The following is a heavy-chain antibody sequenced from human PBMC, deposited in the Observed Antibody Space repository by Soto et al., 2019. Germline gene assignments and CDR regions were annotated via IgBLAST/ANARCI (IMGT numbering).Heavy chain of an antibody. V-gene: IGHV4-39*02. Sequence: SETLSLTCTVSGGSISSSSYYWGWIRQPPGKGLEWIGSIYYSGSTYYNPSLKSRVTISVDTSKNQLYLKLSCLTAADTAVYYCAKDRLRGPTIEYFQHWGQGTLVTVSS. CDR2: IYYSGST. D-gene: IGHD5-12*01. CDR1: GGSISSSSYY. J-gene: IGHJ1*01. CDR3: AKDRLRGPTIEYFQH.